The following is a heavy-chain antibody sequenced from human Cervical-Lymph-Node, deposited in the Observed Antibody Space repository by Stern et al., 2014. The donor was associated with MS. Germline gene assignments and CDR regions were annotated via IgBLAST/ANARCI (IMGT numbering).Heavy chain of an antibody. V-gene: IGHV4-39*01. J-gene: IGHJ4*02. CDR2: VYYSVPT. D-gene: IGHD2-8*02. Sequence: QLQLQESGPGLVKPSETLSLTCAVSGDSISSYTHYWAWIRQPPGKGLEWIGIVYYSVPTDYTPPLRSPVTISVDTPKNPFSLGLTSVTAADTAVYYCAKHACTGAACPFDLWGQGTLVTVSS. CDR3: AKHACTGAACPFDL. CDR1: GDSISSYTHY.